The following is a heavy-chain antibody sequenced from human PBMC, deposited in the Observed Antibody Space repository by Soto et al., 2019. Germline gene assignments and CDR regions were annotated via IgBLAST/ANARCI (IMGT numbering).Heavy chain of an antibody. Sequence: QVQLQESGPGLVKPSQTLSLTCTVSGVSISSGGYYWSWIRQHPGKGLEWIGYIYYSGSTSYNPSLKSRVTILGDTSKNQFSLKLNSVTAADTAVYYCARDQAYDFTSPGDYYYYGMDVWGQGTTVTVSS. J-gene: IGHJ6*02. CDR1: GVSISSGGYY. D-gene: IGHD3-22*01. V-gene: IGHV4-31*03. CDR3: ARDQAYDFTSPGDYYYYGMDV. CDR2: IYYSGST.